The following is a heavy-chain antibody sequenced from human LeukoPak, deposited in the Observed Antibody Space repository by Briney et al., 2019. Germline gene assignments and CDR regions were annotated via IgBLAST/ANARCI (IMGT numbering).Heavy chain of an antibody. CDR3: ARRRRNTMVRGVIILDY. CDR2: MNPNSGNT. D-gene: IGHD3-10*01. V-gene: IGHV1-8*01. Sequence: ASVKVSCKASGYTFTSYDINWVRQATGQGLEWMGRMNPNSGNTGYAQKFQGRVTMTRNTSISTAYMELSSLRSEDTAVYYCARRRRNTMVRGVIILDYWGQGTLVTVFS. CDR1: GYTFTSYD. J-gene: IGHJ4*02.